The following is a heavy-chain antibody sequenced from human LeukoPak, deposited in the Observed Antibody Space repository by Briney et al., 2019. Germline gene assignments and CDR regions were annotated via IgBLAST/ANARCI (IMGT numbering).Heavy chain of an antibody. D-gene: IGHD2-21*01. CDR2: IYYSGST. J-gene: IGHJ4*02. CDR3: ARVWSWWPSFDY. CDR1: GGSISSGDYY. Sequence: SETLSLTCTVSGGSISSGDYYWSWIRQPPGKGLEWLGYIYYSGSTYYNPSLKSRVTISVDTSKNQFSLKLSSVTAADTAVYYCARVWSWWPSFDYWGQGTLVTVSS. V-gene: IGHV4-30-4*08.